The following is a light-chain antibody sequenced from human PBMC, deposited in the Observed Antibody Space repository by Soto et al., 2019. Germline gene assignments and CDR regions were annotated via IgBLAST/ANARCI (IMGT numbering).Light chain of an antibody. V-gene: IGKV1-5*01. CDR1: QSINNW. J-gene: IGKJ1*01. CDR2: DAS. CDR3: KQYKNGWK. Sequence: DIQMTQSPSILSASIGYRVTITCRASQSINNWLAWYQQKPGKAPKLLIYDASSLESGVPSRFSGSGSGKEFTLTISSLQSEDFAVYYCKQYKNGWKFGQGTKVDIK.